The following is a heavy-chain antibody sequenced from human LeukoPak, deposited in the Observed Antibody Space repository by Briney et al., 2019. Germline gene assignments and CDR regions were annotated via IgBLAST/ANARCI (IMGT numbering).Heavy chain of an antibody. CDR1: GYSFTNYW. CDR3: ARLDGGSY. J-gene: IGHJ4*02. D-gene: IGHD4-23*01. CDR2: IWPGDSDT. V-gene: IGHV5-51*01. Sequence: GESLKISCKASGYSFTNYWIGWVRQMPGKGLEWMGVIWPGDSDTRYNPSFQGQVTISADKSINTAYLQWSSLKTSDTAIYYCARLDGGSYWGQGTLVTVSS.